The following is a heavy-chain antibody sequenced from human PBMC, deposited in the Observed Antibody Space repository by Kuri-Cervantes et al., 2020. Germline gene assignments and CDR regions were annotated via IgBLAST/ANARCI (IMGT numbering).Heavy chain of an antibody. CDR2: IYHSGST. CDR1: GGSISSSNW. Sequence: SETLSLTCAVSGGSISSSNWWSWVRQPPGKGLEWIGEIYHSGSTNYNPSLKSRVNISVDKSKNQFSLKLSSVTAADTAVYYCARVIDYGSGSYWDYWGQGTLVTVSS. CDR3: ARVIDYGSGSYWDY. V-gene: IGHV4-4*02. J-gene: IGHJ4*02. D-gene: IGHD3-10*01.